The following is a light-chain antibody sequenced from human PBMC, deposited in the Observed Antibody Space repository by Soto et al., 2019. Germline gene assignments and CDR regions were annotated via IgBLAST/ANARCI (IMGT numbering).Light chain of an antibody. V-gene: IGKV1-39*01. J-gene: IGKJ2*01. CDR2: TAS. CDR3: QQSYSTVRT. CDR1: QSISTY. Sequence: DIQMTQSPSSLSASLGDRVTITCRASQSISTYLNWYQQKPGKAPKLLIYTASSLQSGVPSRFSGSGSGTDFTLTISSLQPEDFATYYCQQSYSTVRTFGQGTKLEIK.